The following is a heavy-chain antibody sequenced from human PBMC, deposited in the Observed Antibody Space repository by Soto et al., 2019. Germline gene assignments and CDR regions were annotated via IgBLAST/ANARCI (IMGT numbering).Heavy chain of an antibody. D-gene: IGHD2-15*01. V-gene: IGHV1-18*01. CDR3: ARDRVGRATVVPDDAFDI. Sequence: QVQLEQSGAEVKKPGASVRVSCEVSGYSITTYGTSWVRQAPGQGLEWMGWISGYNGKTRYAQKFQGRFTMTTDAYTSTAYMELKSLRFDDTAIYFCARDRVGRATVVPDDAFDIWGQGTMVTVSS. CDR2: ISGYNGKT. CDR1: GYSITTYG. J-gene: IGHJ3*02.